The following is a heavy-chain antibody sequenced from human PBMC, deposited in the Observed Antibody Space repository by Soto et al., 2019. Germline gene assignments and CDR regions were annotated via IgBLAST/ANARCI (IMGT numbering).Heavy chain of an antibody. D-gene: IGHD6-13*01. V-gene: IGHV4-39*01. CDR2: IYYSGST. J-gene: IGHJ6*03. CDR3: ASITAAAGEDYYYYYYMDV. CDR1: WGSISNNSYH. Sequence: SETLSLTCTVSWGSISNNSYHWGRIRQPPGKGLEWIGSIYYSGSTYYNPSLKSRVTISVDTSKNQFSLKLSSVTAADTAVYYCASITAAAGEDYYYYYYMDVWGKGTTVTVSS.